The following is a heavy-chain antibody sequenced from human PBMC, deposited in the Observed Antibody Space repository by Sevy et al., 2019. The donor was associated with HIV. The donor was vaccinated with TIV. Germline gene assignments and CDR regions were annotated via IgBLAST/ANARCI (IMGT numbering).Heavy chain of an antibody. CDR2: IKEDGSEK. V-gene: IGHV3-7*01. CDR3: ARVGLAASGGGFGAFDM. CDR1: GFSFRTYW. J-gene: IGHJ3*02. D-gene: IGHD6-13*01. Sequence: GGSLRLSCAASGFSFRTYWMSWVRQAPGKGLQWVANIKEDGSEKYYVDSVEGRFTISRDNAKNSLYLQMNSLRVEDTAVYYCARVGLAASGGGFGAFDMWGQGTMVTVSS.